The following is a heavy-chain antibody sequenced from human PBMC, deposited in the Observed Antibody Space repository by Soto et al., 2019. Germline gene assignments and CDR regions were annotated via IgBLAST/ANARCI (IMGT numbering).Heavy chain of an antibody. J-gene: IGHJ6*02. CDR1: GGSISTSSGDY. V-gene: IGHV4-39*01. CDR3: ARHPGMDV. Sequence: QLQLQESGPRLVKPSETLSLTCTVSGGSISTSSGDYWGWIRQPPGKGLEWIGSINYSGSAFHNLSLKSRVTISVDTSKNQVFLKLSSVTVADTAVFYCARHPGMDVWGQGTTVIVSS. CDR2: INYSGSA.